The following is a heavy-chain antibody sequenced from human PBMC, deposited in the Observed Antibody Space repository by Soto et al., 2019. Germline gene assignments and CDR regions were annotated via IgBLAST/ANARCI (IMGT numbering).Heavy chain of an antibody. D-gene: IGHD3-10*01. Sequence: PGGSLRLSCAVSGFNFRTYSMNWVRQAPGRGLEWISYISSSGSALYYADSVQGRFTISRDTAENSLYLQMNSLRAEGTAVYYCAREPMIRGYIAIDYWGLGTLVTVSS. CDR1: GFNFRTYS. J-gene: IGHJ4*02. V-gene: IGHV3-48*01. CDR2: ISSSGSAL. CDR3: AREPMIRGYIAIDY.